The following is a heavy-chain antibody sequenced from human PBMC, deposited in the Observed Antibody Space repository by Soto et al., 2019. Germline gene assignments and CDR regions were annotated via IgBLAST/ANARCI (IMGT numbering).Heavy chain of an antibody. Sequence: RTGGSLRLSCAPSGFTFSSYVMHWVRLAPGKGLEWVAVVHYDGTKKYYADSVRGRFTISRDNSENILYLQMNSLRPDDTAVYFCARETSYDFWSGPQTMDVSGQATTVTVSS. J-gene: IGHJ6*02. D-gene: IGHD3-3*01. CDR1: GFTFSSYV. V-gene: IGHV3-33*01. CDR2: VHYDGTKK. CDR3: ARETSYDFWSGPQTMDV.